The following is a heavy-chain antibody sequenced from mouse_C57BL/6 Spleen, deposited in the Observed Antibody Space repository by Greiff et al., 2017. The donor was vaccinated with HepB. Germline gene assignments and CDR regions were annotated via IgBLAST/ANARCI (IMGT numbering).Heavy chain of an antibody. J-gene: IGHJ2*01. V-gene: IGHV14-2*01. CDR1: GFNIKDYY. CDR2: IDPEDGET. CDR3: ARGVTTGEYYFDY. Sequence: EVMLVESGAELVKPGASVKLSCTASGFNIKDYYMHWVKQRTEPGLEWIGRIDPEDGETKYAPKFQGKATITADTSSNTAYLQLSSLTSEDTAVYYCARGVTTGEYYFDYWGQGTTLTVSS. D-gene: IGHD2-2*01.